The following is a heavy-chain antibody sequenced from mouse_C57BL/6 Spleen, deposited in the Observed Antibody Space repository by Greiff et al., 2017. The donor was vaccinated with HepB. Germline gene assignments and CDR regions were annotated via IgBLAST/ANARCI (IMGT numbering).Heavy chain of an antibody. V-gene: IGHV5-4*01. Sequence: EVKLVESGGGLVKPGGSLKLSCAASGFTFSSYAMSWVRQTPEKRLEWVATISDGGSYTYYPDNVKGRFTISRDNAKNNLYLQMSHLKSEDTAMYYCARDGAYYYGSSGYLYFDVWGTGTTVTVSS. CDR3: ARDGAYYYGSSGYLYFDV. CDR2: ISDGGSYT. J-gene: IGHJ1*03. CDR1: GFTFSSYA. D-gene: IGHD1-1*01.